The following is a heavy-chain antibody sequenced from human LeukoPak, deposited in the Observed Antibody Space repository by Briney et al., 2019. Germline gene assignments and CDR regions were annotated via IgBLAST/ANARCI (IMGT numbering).Heavy chain of an antibody. Sequence: GGSLRLSCAASGFTFSSYGMHWVRQAPGKGLGWVAFIRYDGSNKYYADSVKGRFTISRDNSKNTLYLQMNSLRADDTAVYYCAKEYPYYYDSSGYYYYYYYMDVWGKGTTVTISS. CDR1: GFTFSSYG. J-gene: IGHJ6*03. D-gene: IGHD3-22*01. V-gene: IGHV3-30*02. CDR2: IRYDGSNK. CDR3: AKEYPYYYDSSGYYYYYYYMDV.